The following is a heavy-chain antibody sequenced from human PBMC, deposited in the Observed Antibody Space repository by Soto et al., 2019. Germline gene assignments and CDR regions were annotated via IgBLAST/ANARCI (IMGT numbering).Heavy chain of an antibody. CDR3: ARTSGDYGLSKYFQH. V-gene: IGHV4-31*03. D-gene: IGHD4-17*01. CDR2: IYYSGTT. Sequence: QVQLQESGPGLVEPSQTLSLICTVSGGSISSGDYYWSWIRQLPGKGLEWIGYIYYSGTTFHNPSLKSRVSISVDTSKNLVSLKLSSVTAADTAVYYCARTSGDYGLSKYFQHWGQGTLVTVSS. CDR1: GGSISSGDYY. J-gene: IGHJ1*01.